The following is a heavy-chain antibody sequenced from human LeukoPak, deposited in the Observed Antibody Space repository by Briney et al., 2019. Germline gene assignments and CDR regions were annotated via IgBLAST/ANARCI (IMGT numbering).Heavy chain of an antibody. CDR3: ARGGGYCSGGSCYGLTYYYDYMDV. CDR1: WVSFSGYY. Sequence: SEALSLPCAVYWVSFSGYYWSLMRQPPGKGLEWIGEIKHRGSTNYNPSLNSRVTISVDTSNNQLSLQPISVTAADTAVYYCARGGGYCSGGSCYGLTYYYDYMDVWGKGTTVTVSS. D-gene: IGHD2-15*01. J-gene: IGHJ6*03. CDR2: IKHRGST. V-gene: IGHV4-34*01.